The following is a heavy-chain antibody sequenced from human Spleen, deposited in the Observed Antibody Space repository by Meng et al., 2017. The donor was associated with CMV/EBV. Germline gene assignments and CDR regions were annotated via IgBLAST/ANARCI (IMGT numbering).Heavy chain of an antibody. J-gene: IGHJ4*02. D-gene: IGHD2-2*01. CDR2: INPNSGGT. Sequence: VQGVQSGVGGKKPGASGKGPCKASGYTFTSYGISRVRQAPGQGLEWMGWINPNSGGTNYAQKFQGRVTMTRDTSISTAYMELSRLRSDDTAVYYCARLVPAAKLKPFDYWGQGTLVTVSS. CDR1: GYTFTSYG. V-gene: IGHV1-2*02. CDR3: ARLVPAAKLKPFDY.